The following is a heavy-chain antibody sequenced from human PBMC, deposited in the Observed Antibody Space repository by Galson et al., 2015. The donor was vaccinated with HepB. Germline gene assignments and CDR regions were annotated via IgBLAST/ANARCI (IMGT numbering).Heavy chain of an antibody. CDR1: GFAFDTHA. V-gene: IGHV3-23*01. CDR2: ISGNGDST. Sequence: LRLSCAASGFAFDTHAMSWVRQAPGKGLEWISGISGNGDSTFYGDSVKGRFTVSRDNSKNILFLQMNSLRAEDTGLYFCAKGYGLFDSWGQGILVTVSS. J-gene: IGHJ5*01. CDR3: AKGYGLFDS. D-gene: IGHD5-18*01.